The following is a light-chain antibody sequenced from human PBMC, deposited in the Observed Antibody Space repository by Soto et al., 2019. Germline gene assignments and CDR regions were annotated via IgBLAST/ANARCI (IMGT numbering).Light chain of an antibody. CDR3: QQYNNWPPWT. Sequence: EIVKTQSPATLSVSPGERAALSCRASQSVSGNLAWYQQKPGQAPRLLIYGASNRATGIPARFSGSGSGTEFTLTISSLQSEDFAIYYCQQYNNWPPWTFGQGTKVEI. J-gene: IGKJ1*01. V-gene: IGKV3D-15*01. CDR1: QSVSGN. CDR2: GAS.